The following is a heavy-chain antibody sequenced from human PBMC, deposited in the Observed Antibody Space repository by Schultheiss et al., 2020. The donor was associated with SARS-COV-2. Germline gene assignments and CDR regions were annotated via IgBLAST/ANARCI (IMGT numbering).Heavy chain of an antibody. CDR1: GFTFSSYA. J-gene: IGHJ6*02. Sequence: GESLKISCTASGFTFSSYAMHWVRQAPGKGLEWVALIPFDASNKYYADSVKGRFTISRDNSKNTLYLQMNSLRTEDTAVYYCASLHCSGSNCYGIYYHGMDVWGQGTTVTVSS. V-gene: IGHV3-30-3*01. CDR2: IPFDASNK. CDR3: ASLHCSGSNCYGIYYHGMDV. D-gene: IGHD2-2*01.